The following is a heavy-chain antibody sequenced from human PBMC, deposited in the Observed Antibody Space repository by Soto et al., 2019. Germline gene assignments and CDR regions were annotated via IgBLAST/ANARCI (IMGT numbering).Heavy chain of an antibody. Sequence: QVQLVESGGGVVQPGRSLRLSCAASGFTFSSYAMHWVRQAPGKGLEWVAVISYDGSNKYYADSVKGRFTISRDNSKNTLYLQMNSLRAEDTAVYYCASLNGGCSCTSCYGFDYWGQGTLVTVSS. D-gene: IGHD2-2*01. CDR1: GFTFSSYA. CDR3: ASLNGGCSCTSCYGFDY. V-gene: IGHV3-30-3*01. CDR2: ISYDGSNK. J-gene: IGHJ4*02.